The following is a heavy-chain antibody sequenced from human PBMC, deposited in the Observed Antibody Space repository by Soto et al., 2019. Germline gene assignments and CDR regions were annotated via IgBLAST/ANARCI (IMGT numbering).Heavy chain of an antibody. V-gene: IGHV3-30*03. CDR1: GFTFGGYG. CDR2: ISYDGSEE. J-gene: IGHJ4*02. D-gene: IGHD3-16*01. CDR3: ARVLRSYGFDY. Sequence: QVQLVESGGGVVQPGRSLRLSCAASGFTFGGYGMHWVRQAPGKGLEWVAFISYDGSEEYYADSVKGRFTISRDKSRNTLSLQMSSLRPEDTAVYYCARVLRSYGFDYWGQGTLVTVSS.